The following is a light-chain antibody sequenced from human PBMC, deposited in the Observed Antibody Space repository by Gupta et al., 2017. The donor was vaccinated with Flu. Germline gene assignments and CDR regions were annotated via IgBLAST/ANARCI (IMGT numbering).Light chain of an antibody. Sequence: PPSLCLPPRETPTLSCGARHIVTSSLAWYQHKPGQAPRLLIYGASTRATGVPDRFSGSGSGTDFTLTISSLEPEDFAIYYCQQYGTWPLAFGGGTKVEIK. CDR1: HIVTSS. J-gene: IGKJ4*02. CDR2: GAS. CDR3: QQYGTWPLA. V-gene: IGKV3-11*01.